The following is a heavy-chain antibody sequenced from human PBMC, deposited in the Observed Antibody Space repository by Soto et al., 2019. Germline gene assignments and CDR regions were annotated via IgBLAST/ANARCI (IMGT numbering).Heavy chain of an antibody. J-gene: IGHJ5*02. D-gene: IGHD2-15*01. CDR3: ARGGGGSQFLWFGP. CDR1: GYSISSGNY. CDR2: IHHSEKS. Sequence: SETLSLTCAVAGYSISSGNYWVWIRQTPGKGLAWIGSIHHSEKSYNDPSLRSRVTLSLDTSMNQFSLRLTSVTVADTGVYYCARGGGGSQFLWFGPWGQGILVTVSS. V-gene: IGHV4-38-2*01.